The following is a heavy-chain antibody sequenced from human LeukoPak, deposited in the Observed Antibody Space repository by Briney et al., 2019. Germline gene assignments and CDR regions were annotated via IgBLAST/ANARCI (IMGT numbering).Heavy chain of an antibody. CDR3: ARSLSGLDSGDR. CDR1: GDSFSSGSYY. D-gene: IGHD5-12*01. V-gene: IGHV4-39*07. CDR2: IYYSGST. J-gene: IGHJ5*02. Sequence: SETLSLTCTDSGDSFSSGSYYWAWIRQPPGKGLEWIGSIYYSGSTYSNPSLKSRVTISVDTSKKQLSLKLSSVTAADTAVYYCARSLSGLDSGDRWGQGTLVTVSS.